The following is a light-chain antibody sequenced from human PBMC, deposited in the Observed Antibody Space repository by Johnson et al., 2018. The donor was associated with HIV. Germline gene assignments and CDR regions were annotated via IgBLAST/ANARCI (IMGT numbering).Light chain of an antibody. V-gene: IGLV1-51*02. CDR3: GTWDTRLSAGHV. CDR1: SSNIGNNY. J-gene: IGLJ1*01. CDR2: ENN. Sequence: QSVLTQSPSVSAAPGQKVTISCSGSSSNIGNNYVSWYQQLPGTAPKLLIYENNNRPSGIPDRISGSTSGTSATLGITRLQAGDEADDYCGTWDTRLSAGHVFGTGTKVTVL.